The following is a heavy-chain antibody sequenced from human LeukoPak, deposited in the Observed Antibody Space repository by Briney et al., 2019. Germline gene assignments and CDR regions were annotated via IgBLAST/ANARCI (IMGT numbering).Heavy chain of an antibody. V-gene: IGHV3-30*03. D-gene: IGHD5-24*01. J-gene: IGHJ4*02. CDR2: VSADGRTQ. Sequence: PGGSLRLSCAASGFTFRTYSIHWVRQAPGKGLEWVTVVSADGRTQLYSDSVKGRLTISRDNSLNTLHLQMNSLRTEDTAVYYCAREFGHNRWYFDYWGQGALVTVSS. CDR3: AREFGHNRWYFDY. CDR1: GFTFRTYS.